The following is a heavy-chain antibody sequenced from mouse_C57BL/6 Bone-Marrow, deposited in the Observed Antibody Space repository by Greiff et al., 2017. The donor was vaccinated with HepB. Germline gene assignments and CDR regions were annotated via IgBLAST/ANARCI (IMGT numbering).Heavy chain of an antibody. CDR3: ARLFAY. V-gene: IGHV5-12*01. CDR1: GFTISDYY. CDR2: ISNGGGST. Sequence: EVQGVESGGGLVQPGGSLKLSCAASGFTISDYYMYWVRQTPEKRLEWVAYISNGGGSTYYPDTVKGRFTISRDNAKNTLYLQMSRLKSEDTAMYYCARLFAYWGQGTLVTVSA. J-gene: IGHJ3*01.